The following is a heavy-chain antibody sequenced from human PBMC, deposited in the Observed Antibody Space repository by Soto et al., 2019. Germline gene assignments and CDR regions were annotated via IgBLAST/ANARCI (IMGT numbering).Heavy chain of an antibody. Sequence: QVQLVESGGGVVQPGRSLRLSCAASGFTLSSYGMHWVRQAPGKGLYWVAVIWYDGSNKYYADSVKGRFTISRANSKNTLSLQMNSLRAEDKAVYYCARDHIVLVNALCNASDIWCQWTMVTVSS. J-gene: IGHJ3*02. CDR2: IWYDGSNK. CDR1: GFTLSSYG. CDR3: ARDHIVLVNALCNASDI. D-gene: IGHD2-21*01. V-gene: IGHV3-33*01.